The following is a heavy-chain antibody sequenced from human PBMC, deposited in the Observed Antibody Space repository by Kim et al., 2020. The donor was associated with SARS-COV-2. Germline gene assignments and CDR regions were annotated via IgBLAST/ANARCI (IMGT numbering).Heavy chain of an antibody. J-gene: IGHJ2*01. V-gene: IGHV1-2*02. CDR3: ARPRPGDWYFDL. D-gene: IGHD6-6*01. Sequence: NYAQKFQGRVTMTRDTSISTAYMELSRLRSDDTAVYYCARPRPGDWYFDLWGRGTLVTVSS.